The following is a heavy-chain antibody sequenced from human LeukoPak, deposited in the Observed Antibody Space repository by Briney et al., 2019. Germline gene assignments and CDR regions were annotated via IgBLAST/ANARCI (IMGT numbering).Heavy chain of an antibody. V-gene: IGHV3-23*01. D-gene: IGHD5-18*01. J-gene: IGHJ4*02. Sequence: PGGSLRLSCAASGFTFSTYAMNWVRQAPGKGLEWLSVISGSGGSTYYADSVKGRFTISRDNSKNTLYLQMNSLTVEDTAVYYCAKGTTGMAPRGYFDDWGQGTLVTVSS. CDR3: AKGTTGMAPRGYFDD. CDR2: ISGSGGST. CDR1: GFTFSTYA.